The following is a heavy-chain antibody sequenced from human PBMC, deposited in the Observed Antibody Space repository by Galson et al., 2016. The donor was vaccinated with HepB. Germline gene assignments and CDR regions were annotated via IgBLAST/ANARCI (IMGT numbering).Heavy chain of an antibody. V-gene: IGHV6-1*01. Sequence: CAISGDRVSSKNAAWNWIRQSPSRGLEWLGRTYYRYKWYNDYAPSVQSRISINRDTSKNQFSLHLKSVTPEDTAVYYCARVHGSGTFNYYYYGMDVWGQGTTVTAPS. CDR1: GDRVSSKNAA. CDR3: ARVHGSGTFNYYYYGMDV. CDR2: TYYRYKWYN. D-gene: IGHD3-10*01. J-gene: IGHJ6*02.